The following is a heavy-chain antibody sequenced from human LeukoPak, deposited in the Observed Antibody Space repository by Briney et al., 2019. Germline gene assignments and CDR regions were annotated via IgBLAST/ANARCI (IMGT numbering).Heavy chain of an antibody. CDR1: GGSISSSSYY. CDR2: IYYSGST. V-gene: IGHV4-39*01. J-gene: IGHJ4*02. D-gene: IGHD3-22*01. CDR3: ARFPDYYYDSSGAGDY. Sequence: KPSETLSLTCTVSGGSISSSSYYWGWIRQPPGKGLEWIGSIYYSGSTYYNPSLKSRVTISVDTSKNQFSLKLSSVTAADTAVYYCARFPDYYYDSSGAGDYWGQGTLVTVSS.